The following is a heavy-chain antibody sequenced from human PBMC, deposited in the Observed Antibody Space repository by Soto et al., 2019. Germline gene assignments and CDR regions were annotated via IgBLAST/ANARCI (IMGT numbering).Heavy chain of an antibody. D-gene: IGHD4-17*01. CDR3: AKDELKGNTVATHDA. CDR2: ISASGVST. CDR1: GFTFSRYA. V-gene: IGHV3-23*01. J-gene: IGHJ5*02. Sequence: GGSLRLSCAASGFTFSRYAMSWVRQAPGKGLEWVSGISASGVSTYYADSVKGRFTISRDNSKNTVFLQMNSLRAEDTAIYYCAKDELKGNTVATHDAWGQGTFVTVSS.